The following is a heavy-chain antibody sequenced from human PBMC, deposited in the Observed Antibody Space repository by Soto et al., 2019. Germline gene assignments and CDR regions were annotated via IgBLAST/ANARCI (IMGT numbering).Heavy chain of an antibody. V-gene: IGHV3-23*01. CDR1: GFTFSDYG. CDR3: AKKVTIYAVAPADY. Sequence: EVQLLESGGGLVQPGGSLRLSCAASGFTFSDYGMSWVRQAPGKGLEWVSVMSGSGDAAYYADSVKGRFTISRDNSKNTLYLQMTSLRAEDTAVYFCAKKVTIYAVAPADYWGQGTQVAVSS. CDR2: MSGSGDAA. J-gene: IGHJ4*02. D-gene: IGHD3-3*01.